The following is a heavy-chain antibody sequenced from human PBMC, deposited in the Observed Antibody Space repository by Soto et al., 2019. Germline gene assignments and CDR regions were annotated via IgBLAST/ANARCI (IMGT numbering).Heavy chain of an antibody. D-gene: IGHD6-6*01. J-gene: IGHJ6*03. CDR1: GFTFSSYS. CDR2: ISSSSSYI. Sequence: EVQLVESGGGLVKPGGSLRLSCAASGFTFSSYSMNWFRQAPGKGLEWVSSISSSSSYIYYAESVKGRFTISRDNAKNSLYLQMNSLRAEDTAVYYCEASSSSSHYYYYYYMDVWGKGTTVTVSS. CDR3: EASSSSSHYYYYYYMDV. V-gene: IGHV3-21*01.